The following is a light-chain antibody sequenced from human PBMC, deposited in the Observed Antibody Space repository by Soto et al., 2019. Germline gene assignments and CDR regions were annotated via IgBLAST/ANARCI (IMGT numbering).Light chain of an antibody. V-gene: IGKV3-20*01. Sequence: EIVLTQSPGTLSLSPGERATLSCRASQSVSSSYLACYQQKPGQAPRLLIYGASSRATGIPDRFSGSGSGTDFTLTISRLEPEDFAVYYCQQYGSSPFTFGGGTKVDIK. CDR2: GAS. J-gene: IGKJ4*01. CDR1: QSVSSSY. CDR3: QQYGSSPFT.